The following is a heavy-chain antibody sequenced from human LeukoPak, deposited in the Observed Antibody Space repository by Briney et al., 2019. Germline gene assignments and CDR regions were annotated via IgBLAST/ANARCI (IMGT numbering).Heavy chain of an antibody. J-gene: IGHJ6*02. D-gene: IGHD5-24*01. V-gene: IGHV4-59*11. CDR2: IYYSGRT. Sequence: PSETLSLTCSVSGGSITSHYWSWIRQPPGKGLEWIAYIYYSGRTNYIPFLTSRVTISVDTSKNQFSLKLSSVTAADTAVYYCARSLSTGPSGAGDVYYFYYGMDVWGQGTTVTVSS. CDR1: GGSITSHY. CDR3: ARSLSTGPSGAGDVYYFYYGMDV.